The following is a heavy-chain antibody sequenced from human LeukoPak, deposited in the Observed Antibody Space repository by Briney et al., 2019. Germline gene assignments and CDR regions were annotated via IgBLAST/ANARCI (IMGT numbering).Heavy chain of an antibody. CDR3: ARPRDGYNPSYYFDY. CDR1: GGTFSSYA. D-gene: IGHD5-24*01. V-gene: IGHV1-69*13. CDR2: IIPIFGTA. J-gene: IGHJ4*02. Sequence: AASVKVSCKASGGTFSSYAISWVRQAPGQGLEWMGGIIPIFGTANYAQKFQGRVTITADESTSTAYMELSSLRFEDTAVYYCARPRDGYNPSYYFDYWGQGTLVTVSS.